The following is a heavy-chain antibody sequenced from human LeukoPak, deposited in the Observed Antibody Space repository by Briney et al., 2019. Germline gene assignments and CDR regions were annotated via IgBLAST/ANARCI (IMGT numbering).Heavy chain of an antibody. CDR3: ARAYDFWSGYYP. V-gene: IGHV4-38-2*02. Sequence: SETLSLTCTVSGYSISSGYYWGWIRQPPGKGLEWIGSIYHSGSTYYNPSLKSRVTISVDTSKNQFSLKLSSVTAADTAVYYCARAYDFWSGYYPWGQGTLVTVSS. CDR2: IYHSGST. J-gene: IGHJ4*02. CDR1: GYSISSGYY. D-gene: IGHD3-3*01.